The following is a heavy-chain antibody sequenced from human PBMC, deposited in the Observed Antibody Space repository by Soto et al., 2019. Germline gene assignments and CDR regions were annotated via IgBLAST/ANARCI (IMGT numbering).Heavy chain of an antibody. D-gene: IGHD3-3*01. CDR1: GYTFTGYY. Sequence: ASVKVSCKASGYTFTGYYMHWVRQAPGQGLEWMGWINPNSGGTNYAQKFQGWVTMTRDTSISTAYMELSRLRSDDTAVYYCARDQIFGVDQQGVYYYGMDVWGQGTTVTV. CDR2: INPNSGGT. V-gene: IGHV1-2*04. CDR3: ARDQIFGVDQQGVYYYGMDV. J-gene: IGHJ6*02.